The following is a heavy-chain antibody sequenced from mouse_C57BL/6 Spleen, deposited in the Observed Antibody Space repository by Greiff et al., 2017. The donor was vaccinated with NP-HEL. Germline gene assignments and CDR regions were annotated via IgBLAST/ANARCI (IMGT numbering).Heavy chain of an antibody. J-gene: IGHJ1*03. CDR3: ARFRVGYFDV. V-gene: IGHV1-50*01. Sequence: VQLQQPGAELVKPGASVKLSCKASGYTFTSYWMQWVKQRPGQGLEWIGEIDPSDSYTNYNQKFKGKATLTVDTSSSTAYMQLSSLTSEDSAVYYCARFRVGYFDVWGTGTTVTVSS. CDR2: IDPSDSYT. CDR1: GYTFTSYW.